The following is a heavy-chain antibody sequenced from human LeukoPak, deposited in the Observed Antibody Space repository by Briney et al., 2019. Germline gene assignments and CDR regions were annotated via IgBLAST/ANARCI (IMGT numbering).Heavy chain of an antibody. CDR1: GFTFSSYA. V-gene: IGHV3-23*01. CDR3: ARDSSGWYEDY. Sequence: GGSLRLSCAASGFTFSSYAMSWVRQAPGKGLEWVSAISGSGGSTYYADSVKGRFTISRDNAKNSLYLQMNSLRAEDTAVYYCARDSSGWYEDYWGQGTLVTVSS. CDR2: ISGSGGST. D-gene: IGHD6-19*01. J-gene: IGHJ4*02.